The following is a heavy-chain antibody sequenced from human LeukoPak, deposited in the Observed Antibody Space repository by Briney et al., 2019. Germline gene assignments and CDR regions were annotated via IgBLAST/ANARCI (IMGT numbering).Heavy chain of an antibody. J-gene: IGHJ4*02. V-gene: IGHV4-39*07. D-gene: IGHD5-24*01. Sequence: PSETLSLTCTVSGGSISSSSYYWGWIRQPPGKGLEWIGSIYYSGSTYYNPSLKSRVTISVDTSKNQFSLKVPSVTAADTAVYYCVRRMRFGDGWIFDYWGQGARVTVSS. CDR1: GGSISSSSYY. CDR3: VRRMRFGDGWIFDY. CDR2: IYYSGST.